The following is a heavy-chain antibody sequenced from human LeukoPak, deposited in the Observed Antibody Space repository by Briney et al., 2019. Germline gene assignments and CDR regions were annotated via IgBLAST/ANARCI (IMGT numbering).Heavy chain of an antibody. J-gene: IGHJ4*02. D-gene: IGHD3-22*01. CDR1: GYTFTDYY. Sequence: ASVKVSCKASGYTFTDYYIHWVRQAPGQGLEWMGWINPNSGGTNYAQKFQGSVTMTRDTSISTAYMELSRLRSDDTAVYYCAKLNDHSSGYRPFDYWGQGTLVTVSS. CDR2: INPNSGGT. CDR3: AKLNDHSSGYRPFDY. V-gene: IGHV1-2*02.